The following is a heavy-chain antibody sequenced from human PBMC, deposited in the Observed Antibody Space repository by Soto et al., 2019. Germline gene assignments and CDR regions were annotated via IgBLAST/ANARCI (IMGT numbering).Heavy chain of an antibody. J-gene: IGHJ2*01. Sequence: QVQLVESGGGVVQPGRSLRLSCAASGFTFSSYAMHWVRQAPGKGLVWVAVISYDGSNKYYADSVKGRFTISRDNSKNTLYLQMNSLRAEDTAVYYCARDPLWGTAMVLWYCGLWGRGTLVTVSS. CDR1: GFTFSSYA. CDR2: ISYDGSNK. CDR3: ARDPLWGTAMVLWYCGL. D-gene: IGHD5-18*01. V-gene: IGHV3-30-3*01.